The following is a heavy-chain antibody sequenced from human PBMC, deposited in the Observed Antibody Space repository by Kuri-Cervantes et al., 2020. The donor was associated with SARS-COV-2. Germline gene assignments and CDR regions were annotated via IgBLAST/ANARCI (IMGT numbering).Heavy chain of an antibody. CDR3: AKDLGGYFGY. Sequence: GESLKISCAASGFTFSSYGMHWVRQAPGKGLEWVAVISYDGSNKYYADSVKGRFTISRDNSKNTLYLQMNSLRAEDTAVYYCAKDLGGYFGYWGQGTLVTVSS. CDR1: GFTFSSYG. J-gene: IGHJ4*02. CDR2: ISYDGSNK. V-gene: IGHV3-30*18. D-gene: IGHD3-22*01.